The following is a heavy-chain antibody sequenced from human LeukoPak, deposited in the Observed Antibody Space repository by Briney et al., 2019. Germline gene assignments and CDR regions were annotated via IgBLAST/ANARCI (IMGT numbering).Heavy chain of an antibody. J-gene: IGHJ5*02. D-gene: IGHD1-26*01. Sequence: ASVKVSCRASGYSFTSYYMHWVRQAPGQELEWMGLINPSGSSTTHAQKFQGRVTMTRDMFTSTDYMELTSLTSDDTAVYYCARDNSVGETAWWFDPWGQGTLVTVSS. CDR1: GYSFTSYY. CDR2: INPSGSST. CDR3: ARDNSVGETAWWFDP. V-gene: IGHV1-46*01.